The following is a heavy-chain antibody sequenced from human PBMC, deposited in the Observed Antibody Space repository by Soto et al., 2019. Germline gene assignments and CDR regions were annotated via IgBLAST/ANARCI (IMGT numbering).Heavy chain of an antibody. J-gene: IGHJ4*02. D-gene: IGHD5-12*01. V-gene: IGHV3-30*18. CDR1: GFTFRNYV. CDR2: ISSDGSNK. CDR3: TKDRATHRNY. Sequence: QVQLVESGGGVVQPGRSLSLSCAASGFTFRNYVMHWVRQAPGKGLEWVAVISSDGSNKYYADSVKGRFTISRDNSKNTLYLQMNSLRIEDPAAYYCTKDRATHRNYWGQGTLVTVSS.